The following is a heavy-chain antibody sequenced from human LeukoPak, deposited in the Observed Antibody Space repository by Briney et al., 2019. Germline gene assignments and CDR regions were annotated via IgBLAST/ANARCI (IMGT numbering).Heavy chain of an antibody. CDR2: ISSGGSPT. J-gene: IGHJ6*02. V-gene: IGHV3-48*01. D-gene: IGHD6-19*01. CDR1: GFTFSSYS. Sequence: GGSLRLSCAASGFTFSSYSMNWVRQAPGKGLEWISYISSGGSPTYYADSVKGRFVISRDSAKNSPYLRMSSLRAEDTAVYYCARDNSSGWSDFHYYGMDVWGQGTTVIVSS. CDR3: ARDNSSGWSDFHYYGMDV.